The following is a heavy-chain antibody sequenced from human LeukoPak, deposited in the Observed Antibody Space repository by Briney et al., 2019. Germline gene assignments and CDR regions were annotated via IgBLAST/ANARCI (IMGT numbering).Heavy chain of an antibody. CDR3: ARVTTGTSTIYYYYGMDV. V-gene: IGHV3-74*01. CDR2: INSDGSST. J-gene: IGHJ6*02. CDR1: GFTFSSYW. D-gene: IGHD1-1*01. Sequence: GGSLRLSCAASGFTFSSYWMHWVRQAPGKGLVWVSRINSDGSSTSYADSVKGRFTISRDNAKNTLYLQMNSLRAEDTAVYYCARVTTGTSTIYYYYGMDVWGQGTTVTVSS.